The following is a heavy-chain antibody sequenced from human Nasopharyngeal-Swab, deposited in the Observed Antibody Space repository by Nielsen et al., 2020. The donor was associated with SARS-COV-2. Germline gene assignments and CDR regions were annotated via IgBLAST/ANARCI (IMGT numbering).Heavy chain of an antibody. D-gene: IGHD2-2*01. CDR3: ARVRCTRSSCFVDY. CDR2: INTNTGNP. V-gene: IGHV7-4-1*02. J-gene: IGHJ4*02. Sequence: WVRQAPGQGLEWMGWINTNTGNPTYAQGFTGHFVFSLDTSVSTAYLQISSLKAEDTAVYYCARVRCTRSSCFVDYWGRGTLVTVSS.